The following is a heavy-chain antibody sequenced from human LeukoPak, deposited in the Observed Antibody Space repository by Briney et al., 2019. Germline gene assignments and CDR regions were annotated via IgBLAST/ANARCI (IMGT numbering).Heavy chain of an antibody. CDR1: GDSVSSNTAA. D-gene: IGHD1-26*01. CDR3: VRLSGSYFDFDY. J-gene: IGHJ4*02. Sequence: SQTLSLTCALSGDSVSSNTAAWNWIRQSPSRGLEWLGRTYYRSEWYNEYAVSVKSRITINPDTSKNQFSLLLNAVTPEDTAVYYCVRLSGSYFDFDYWGQGTLVTVSS. V-gene: IGHV6-1*01. CDR2: TYYRSEWYN.